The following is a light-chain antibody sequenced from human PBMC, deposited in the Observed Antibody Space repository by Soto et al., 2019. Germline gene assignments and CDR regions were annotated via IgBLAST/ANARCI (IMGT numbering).Light chain of an antibody. CDR3: HQSFSPLWT. CDR1: QSISNY. CDR2: AAS. Sequence: DIQMTQSPSSLSASVGDRVTITCRASQSISNYLNWYQQKPGKAPKLLIYAASSMQSGVPSRFSGSGSETDFTLTISSLQPDDSATYDCHQSFSPLWTFGQGTKVEV. V-gene: IGKV1-39*01. J-gene: IGKJ1*01.